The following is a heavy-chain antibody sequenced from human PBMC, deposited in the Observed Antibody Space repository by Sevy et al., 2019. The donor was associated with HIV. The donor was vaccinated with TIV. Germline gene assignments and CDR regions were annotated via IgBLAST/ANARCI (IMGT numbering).Heavy chain of an antibody. V-gene: IGHV3-30*02. Sequence: GGSLRLSCAASGFTFSSYGMHWVRQAPGKGLEWVAFIRCDGSNKYYADSVKGRFTISRDNSKNTLYLQMNSLRAEDTAVYYCAKGPMIDYGDEGDYFDYWGQGTLVTVSS. CDR2: IRCDGSNK. CDR1: GFTFSSYG. CDR3: AKGPMIDYGDEGDYFDY. J-gene: IGHJ4*02. D-gene: IGHD4-17*01.